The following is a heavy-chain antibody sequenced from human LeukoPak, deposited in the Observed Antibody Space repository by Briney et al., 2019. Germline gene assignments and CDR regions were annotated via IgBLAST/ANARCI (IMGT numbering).Heavy chain of an antibody. J-gene: IGHJ4*02. D-gene: IGHD4-23*01. CDR2: LYSGGST. V-gene: IGHV3-66*01. CDR3: ARVLSGGGFYDY. Sequence: GGALRLSCVASGFNFSDYYMSWVRQAPGKGLEWVSVLYSGGSTYYADSVKGRFTISRDNSKNTLYLQMNSLRAEDTAVYYCARVLSGGGFYDYWGQGTLVTVSS. CDR1: GFNFSDYY.